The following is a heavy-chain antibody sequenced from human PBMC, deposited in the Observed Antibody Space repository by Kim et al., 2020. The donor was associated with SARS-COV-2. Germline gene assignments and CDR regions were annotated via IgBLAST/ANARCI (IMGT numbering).Heavy chain of an antibody. CDR3: ARAGFGNLIQH. Sequence: GGSLRLSCAASGFTFSSYSMNWVRQAPGKGLEWVSSISSSSSYIYYADSVKGRFTISRDNAKNSLYLQMNSLRAEDTAVYYCARAGFGNLIQHWGQGTLVTVSS. CDR1: GFTFSSYS. J-gene: IGHJ1*01. V-gene: IGHV3-21*01. CDR2: ISSSSSYI. D-gene: IGHD3-16*01.